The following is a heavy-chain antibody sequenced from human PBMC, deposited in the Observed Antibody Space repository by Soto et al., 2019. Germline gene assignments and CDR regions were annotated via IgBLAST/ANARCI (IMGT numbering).Heavy chain of an antibody. CDR1: GGSISSYY. J-gene: IGHJ3*02. D-gene: IGHD5-12*01. CDR3: AGYSDYVTDAFDI. CDR2: IYYSGST. V-gene: IGHV4-59*08. Sequence: QVQLQESGPGLVKPSETLSLTCTVSGGSISSYYWCWIRQPPGKGLEWLGYIYYSGSTNYNPSLKSRVTIAVDASKHRSSLKRSSVTAAATAVYYCAGYSDYVTDAFDIWGQGTIVTVSP.